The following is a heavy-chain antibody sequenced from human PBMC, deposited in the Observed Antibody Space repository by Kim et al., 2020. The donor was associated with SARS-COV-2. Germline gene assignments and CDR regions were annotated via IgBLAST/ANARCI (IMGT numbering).Heavy chain of an antibody. V-gene: IGHV3-23*01. Sequence: GGSLRLSCAASGFTFSRFAMNWVRQAPGKGLEWVSGIRGSGDSTYYADTVKGRFTISRDNSKNTLYLQMKSLRGEDTALYYCARAGSVNWVLSGGYWGQGTLVTVSS. CDR1: GFTFSRFA. CDR3: ARAGSVNWVLSGGY. CDR2: IRGSGDST. J-gene: IGHJ4*02. D-gene: IGHD7-27*01.